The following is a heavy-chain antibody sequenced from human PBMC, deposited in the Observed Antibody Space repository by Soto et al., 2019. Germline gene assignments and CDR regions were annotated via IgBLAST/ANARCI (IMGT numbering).Heavy chain of an antibody. CDR3: ARGLFSGTSYSGGWYCFDY. V-gene: IGHV4-34*01. J-gene: IGHJ4*02. Sequence: PSETLSLTCAVSGGSFSGYTWTWIRQSPGKGLEWVGQINGAGSAVYSPSLKSRITISVGTSSNQFFLEMTSVTAADTAVYYCARGLFSGTSYSGGWYCFDYWGQGALVTVSS. CDR1: GGSFSGYT. D-gene: IGHD3-10*01. CDR2: INGAGSA.